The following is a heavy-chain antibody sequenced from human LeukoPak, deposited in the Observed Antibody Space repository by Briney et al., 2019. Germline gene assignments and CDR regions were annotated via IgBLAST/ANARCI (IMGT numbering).Heavy chain of an antibody. J-gene: IGHJ4*02. D-gene: IGHD3-22*01. V-gene: IGHV1-2*04. CDR1: GYTFTGYY. CDR2: INPNSGGT. Sequence: ASVKVSCKASGYTFTGYYMHWVRQAPGQGLEWMGWINPNSGGTNYAQKFQDWVTMTRDTSISTAYMELSRLRSDDTAVYYCASSQLNYYDTGFDYWGQGTLVTVSS. CDR3: ASSQLNYYDTGFDY.